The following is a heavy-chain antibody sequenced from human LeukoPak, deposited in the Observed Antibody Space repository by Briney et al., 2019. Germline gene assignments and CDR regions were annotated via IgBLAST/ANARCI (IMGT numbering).Heavy chain of an antibody. J-gene: IGHJ2*01. V-gene: IGHV3-30*03. Sequence: GGSLRLSCAASGFSISPYGMYWVRQAPGKGLEWVAVISYDGSNKYYADSVKGRFTISRDNSKNTVYLQMNSLRPEDTAVYYCARGSGNYYNVGWYFDLWGRGTLVTVSS. CDR3: ARGSGNYYNVGWYFDL. CDR1: GFSISPYG. CDR2: ISYDGSNK. D-gene: IGHD3-10*01.